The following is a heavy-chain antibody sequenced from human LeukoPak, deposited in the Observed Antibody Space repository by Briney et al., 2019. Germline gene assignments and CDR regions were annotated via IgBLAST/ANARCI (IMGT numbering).Heavy chain of an antibody. CDR1: GFTFSSYA. D-gene: IGHD3-10*01. V-gene: IGHV3-23*01. Sequence: GGSLRLSCAASGFTFSSYAMSWVRQAPGKGLEWVSAISGSGGSTYYADSVKGRFTISRDNSKNTLYLQMNSLRAEDTAVYYCAKFAHYYGSGSYYSGWFDPWGQGTLVTVTS. J-gene: IGHJ5*02. CDR3: AKFAHYYGSGSYYSGWFDP. CDR2: ISGSGGST.